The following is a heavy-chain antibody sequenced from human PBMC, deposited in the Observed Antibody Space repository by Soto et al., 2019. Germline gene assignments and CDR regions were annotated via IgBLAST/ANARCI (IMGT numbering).Heavy chain of an antibody. Sequence: EVQLVESGGGLVQPGGSLRLSCAASGFTVSNLYMTWVRQAPGKGLQWVAVISSGGSTYYADSVKGRFTISRDNSKNTLYLETNSLRAEDTAVYYCARDTLGGAYDFLHGGQGTLVTVSS. CDR1: GFTVSNLY. V-gene: IGHV3-66*01. J-gene: IGHJ4*02. CDR2: ISSGGST. CDR3: ARDTLGGAYDFLH. D-gene: IGHD3-3*01.